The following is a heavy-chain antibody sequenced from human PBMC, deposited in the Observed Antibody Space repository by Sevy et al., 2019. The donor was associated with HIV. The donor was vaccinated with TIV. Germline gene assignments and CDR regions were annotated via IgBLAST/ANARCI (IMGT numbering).Heavy chain of an antibody. CDR3: ARGGIFGGSRYYYYGMDV. D-gene: IGHD3-3*01. Sequence: ASVKVSCKASGYTFTSYDINWVRQATGQGLEWMGWMNPNSGNTGYAEKFQGRVTMTRNTSISTAYMELSSLRSEDTAVYYCARGGIFGGSRYYYYGMDVWGQGTTVTVSS. J-gene: IGHJ6*02. V-gene: IGHV1-8*01. CDR2: MNPNSGNT. CDR1: GYTFTSYD.